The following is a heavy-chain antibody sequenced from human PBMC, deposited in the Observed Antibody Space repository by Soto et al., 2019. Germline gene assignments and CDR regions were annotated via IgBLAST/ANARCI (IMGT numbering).Heavy chain of an antibody. Sequence: GASVKVSCKASGYSFTGNSMHWVRQAPGQGLEWMGWISPNNGGTNYAQKLQGRVTMTTDTSTSTAYMELRSLRSDDTAVYYCARDLALNIAAAGTRFDPWGQGTLVTVSS. V-gene: IGHV1-18*04. CDR1: GYSFTGNS. CDR2: ISPNNGGT. D-gene: IGHD6-13*01. CDR3: ARDLALNIAAAGTRFDP. J-gene: IGHJ5*02.